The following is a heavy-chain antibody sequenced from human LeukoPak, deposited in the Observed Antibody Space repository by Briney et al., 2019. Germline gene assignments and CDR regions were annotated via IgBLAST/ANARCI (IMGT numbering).Heavy chain of an antibody. CDR2: MNPNSGNT. V-gene: IGHV1-8*01. D-gene: IGHD4-17*01. Sequence: ASVKVSCKASAYTFTSYDINWVRQATGQGLEWMGWMNPNSGNTGYAQKFQGRVTMTRNTSISTAYMELSSLRSEDTVVYYCARGLDYGDYADYWGQGTLVTVSS. CDR1: AYTFTSYD. CDR3: ARGLDYGDYADY. J-gene: IGHJ4*02.